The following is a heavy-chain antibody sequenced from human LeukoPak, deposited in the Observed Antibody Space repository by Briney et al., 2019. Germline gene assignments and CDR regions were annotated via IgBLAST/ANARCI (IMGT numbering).Heavy chain of an antibody. J-gene: IGHJ5*02. D-gene: IGHD1-26*01. CDR1: GYTFTNYG. CDR3: ARGGVVGATRPYNWFDP. V-gene: IGHV1-2*02. Sequence: ASVKVSCRASGYTFTNYGISWVRQAPGQGLEWMGWINPNSGGTNYAQKFQGRVTMTRDTSISTAYMELSRLRSDDTAVYYCARGGVVGATRPYNWFDPWGQGTLVTVSS. CDR2: INPNSGGT.